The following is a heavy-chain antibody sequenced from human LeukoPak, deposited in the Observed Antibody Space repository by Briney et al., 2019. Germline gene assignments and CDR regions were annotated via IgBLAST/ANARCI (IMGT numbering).Heavy chain of an antibody. Sequence: ASVKVSCKVSGYTLTELSMHWVRQAPGKGLEWMGGFDPEDGETIYAQKFQGRVTMTEDTSTDTAYMELSSLRSEDTAVYYCATDCSSTSCYTTAGTWGQGTLVTVSS. J-gene: IGHJ5*02. CDR2: FDPEDGET. V-gene: IGHV1-24*01. D-gene: IGHD2-2*02. CDR1: GYTLTELS. CDR3: ATDCSSTSCYTTAGT.